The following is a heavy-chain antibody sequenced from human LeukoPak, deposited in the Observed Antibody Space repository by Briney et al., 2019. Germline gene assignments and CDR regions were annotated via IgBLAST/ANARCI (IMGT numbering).Heavy chain of an antibody. V-gene: IGHV3-30-3*01. Sequence: GRSLRLSCAASGFTFSSYAMHWVRQAPGKGLEWVAVISYDGSNKYYADSVKGRFTISRDNAKNELYLQMSSLRGEDTAVYYCARDGDITPTDVWGQGTTVTVSS. CDR2: ISYDGSNK. CDR3: ARDGDITPTDV. D-gene: IGHD2-15*01. J-gene: IGHJ6*02. CDR1: GFTFSSYA.